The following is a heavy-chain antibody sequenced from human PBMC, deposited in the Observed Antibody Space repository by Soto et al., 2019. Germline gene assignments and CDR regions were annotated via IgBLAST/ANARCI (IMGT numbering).Heavy chain of an antibody. CDR1: GGSISSSSYY. CDR2: IYYSGST. CDR3: ARALRDGCTNGVCYTGRGYLDY. J-gene: IGHJ4*02. D-gene: IGHD2-8*01. V-gene: IGHV4-39*01. Sequence: PSETLSLTCTVSGGSISSSSYYWGWIRQPPGKGLEWIGSIYYSGSTYYNPSLKSRVTISVDTSKNQFSLKLSSVTAADTAVYYCARALRDGCTNGVCYTGRGYLDYWGQGTLVTVSS.